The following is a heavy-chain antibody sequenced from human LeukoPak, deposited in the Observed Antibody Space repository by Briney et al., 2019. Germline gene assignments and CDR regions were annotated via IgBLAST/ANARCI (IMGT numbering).Heavy chain of an antibody. J-gene: IGHJ5*02. D-gene: IGHD4-17*01. CDR3: ARSMTTVTSGWFDP. V-gene: IGHV1-69*05. Sequence: SVKVSCKASGGTFSSYAISWVRQAPGQGLEWMGRIIPIFGTANYAQKFQGRVTITTDESTSTAYMELSSLRPEDTAVYYCARSMTTVTSGWFDPWGQGTLVTVSS. CDR2: IIPIFGTA. CDR1: GGTFSSYA.